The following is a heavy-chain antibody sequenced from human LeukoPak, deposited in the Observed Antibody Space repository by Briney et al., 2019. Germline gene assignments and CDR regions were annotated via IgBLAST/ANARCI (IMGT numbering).Heavy chain of an antibody. V-gene: IGHV4-4*09. D-gene: IGHD3-3*01. CDR3: ARVLADAELEWSPPEGGYYYYMDV. CDR2: IHASGRT. Sequence: SETLSLTCTVSGGSVSPYFWSWIRQSPGKGLECIGYIHASGRTKYNPSLKSRVTISVDTSKNQFSLKLSSVTAADTAVCYCARVLADAELEWSPPEGGYYYYMDVWGKGTTVTVSS. CDR1: GGSVSPYF. J-gene: IGHJ6*03.